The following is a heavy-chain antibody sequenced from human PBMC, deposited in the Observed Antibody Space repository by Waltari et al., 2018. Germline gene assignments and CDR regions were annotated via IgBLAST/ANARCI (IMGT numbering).Heavy chain of an antibody. J-gene: IGHJ4*02. CDR1: GFTFSSYA. CDR2: ISGSGGST. V-gene: IGHV3-23*01. Sequence: EVQLLESGGGLVQPGGSLRLSCAASGFTFSSYAMSWVRQAPGKGLEWVSAISGSGGSTYYADSVKGRFTISRDNSKNTLYLQMNSLRAEDTAVYYCVKDPTMVQGVLYYFDYWGQGTLVTVSS. D-gene: IGHD3-10*01. CDR3: VKDPTMVQGVLYYFDY.